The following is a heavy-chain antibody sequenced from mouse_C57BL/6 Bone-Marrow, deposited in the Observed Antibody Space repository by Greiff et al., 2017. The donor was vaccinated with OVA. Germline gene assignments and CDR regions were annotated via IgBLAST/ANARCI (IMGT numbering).Heavy chain of an antibody. J-gene: IGHJ2*01. D-gene: IGHD4-1*01. CDR3: AREGIANWDPDY. CDR1: GYTFTDYY. Sequence: VQLQQSGAELVRPGASVKLSCKASGYTFTDYYINWVKQRPGQGLEWIARIYPGSGNTYYNEKFKGKATLTAEKSSSTAYMQLSSLTSEDSAVYFCAREGIANWDPDYWGQGTTLTVSS. V-gene: IGHV1-76*01. CDR2: IYPGSGNT.